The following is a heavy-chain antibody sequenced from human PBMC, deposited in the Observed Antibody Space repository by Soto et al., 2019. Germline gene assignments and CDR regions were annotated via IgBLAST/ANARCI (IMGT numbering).Heavy chain of an antibody. CDR2: INPTEGRT. CDR1: GYPFTSYH. D-gene: IGHD4-4*01. J-gene: IGHJ5*02. V-gene: IGHV1-46*01. Sequence: QVQLVQSGAEVRKPGASVKLSCQTSGYPFTSYHMHWVRQAPGQGLEWMGVINPTEGRTRYSQKFQDRVTMTRDTSTSTVYMELSSLTSEDTAIYCCARGREYSFGYNWFDPWGQGTLVTVSS. CDR3: ARGREYSFGYNWFDP.